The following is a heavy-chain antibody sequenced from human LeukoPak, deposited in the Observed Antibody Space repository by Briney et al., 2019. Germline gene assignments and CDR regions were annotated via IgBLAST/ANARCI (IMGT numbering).Heavy chain of an antibody. J-gene: IGHJ3*02. V-gene: IGHV4-30-2*01. CDR1: GGSISSGGYY. D-gene: IGHD1-26*01. CDR3: ARDRGVGARQRMYAFDI. Sequence: SETLSLTCTVSGGSISSGGYYWSWIRQPPGKGLEWIGYIYHSGSTYYNPSLKSRVTISVDRSKNQFSLKLSSVTAADTAVYYCARDRGVGARQRMYAFDIWGQGTMVTVSS. CDR2: IYHSGST.